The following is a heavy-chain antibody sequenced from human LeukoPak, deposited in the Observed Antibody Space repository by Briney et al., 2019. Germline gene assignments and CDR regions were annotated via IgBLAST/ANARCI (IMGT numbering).Heavy chain of an antibody. Sequence: ASVKASCKASGYTFTGYYMHWVRQAPGQGLEWMGWINPNSGGTNYAQKLQGRVTMTTDTSTSTPYMELRSLRSDDTAVYYCARCLRGGTSCYSYFDYWGQGTLVTVSS. J-gene: IGHJ4*02. CDR1: GYTFTGYY. CDR2: INPNSGGT. D-gene: IGHD2-2*01. CDR3: ARCLRGGTSCYSYFDY. V-gene: IGHV1-2*02.